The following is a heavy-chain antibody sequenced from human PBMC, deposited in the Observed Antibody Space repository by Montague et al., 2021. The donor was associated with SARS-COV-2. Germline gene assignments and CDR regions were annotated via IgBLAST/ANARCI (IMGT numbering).Heavy chain of an antibody. J-gene: IGHJ5*02. CDR1: GYSISSGYY. V-gene: IGHV4-38-2*02. Sequence: SETLSLTCTVSGYSISSGYYWGWIRRPPGKGLEWIGSIYHSGSTYYNPSLKSRVTISVDTSKNQFSLKLLSSVTAADTAVYYCARDRRRWLQLNNWFDPWGQGTLVTVSS. D-gene: IGHD5-24*01. CDR3: ARDRRRWLQLNNWFDP. CDR2: IYHSGST.